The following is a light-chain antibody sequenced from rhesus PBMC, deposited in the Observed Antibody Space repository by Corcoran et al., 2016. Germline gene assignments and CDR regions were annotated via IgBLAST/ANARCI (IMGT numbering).Light chain of an antibody. CDR3: IQSIEFPPT. CDR1: QSLLDSDGSTC. Sequence: DIVMTQTPLSLPVTPGEPASISCRSSQSLLDSDGSTCLDWYLQKPGQFPQLLIYEGSNRVSGVPDRFSGRGSGTDFTLKISRVEAEDVGVYYCIQSIEFPPTFGGGTKVEIK. CDR2: EGS. V-gene: IGKV2-90*01. J-gene: IGKJ4*01.